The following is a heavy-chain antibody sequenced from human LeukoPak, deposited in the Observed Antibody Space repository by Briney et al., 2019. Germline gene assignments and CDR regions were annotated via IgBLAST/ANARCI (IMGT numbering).Heavy chain of an antibody. J-gene: IGHJ6*02. V-gene: IGHV1-58*02. CDR2: IVVGSGNT. Sequence: SVRVSCKASGFTFTSSAMQWVRQARGQRLEWIGWIVVGSGNTNYAQKFQERVTITRDMSTSTAYMELSSLRSEDTAVYYCAAVGAVAGTLTYYYYGMGVWGQGTTVTVSS. D-gene: IGHD6-19*01. CDR1: GFTFTSSA. CDR3: AAVGAVAGTLTYYYYGMGV.